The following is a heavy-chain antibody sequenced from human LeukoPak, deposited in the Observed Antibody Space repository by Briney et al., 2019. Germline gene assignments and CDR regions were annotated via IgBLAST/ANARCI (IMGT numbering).Heavy chain of an antibody. Sequence: GGSLRLSCAASGFTFDDYAMHWVRQVPGKGLEWVSLISGDGGSTYYADSVKGRFTISRDNSKNSLYLQMNSLRTEDTALYYCAKINGYGKEFDYWGQGTLVTVSS. CDR3: AKINGYGKEFDY. D-gene: IGHD5-12*01. CDR2: ISGDGGST. J-gene: IGHJ4*02. V-gene: IGHV3-43*02. CDR1: GFTFDDYA.